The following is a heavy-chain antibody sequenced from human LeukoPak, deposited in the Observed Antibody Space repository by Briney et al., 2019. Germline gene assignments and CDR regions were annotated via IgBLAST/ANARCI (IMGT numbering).Heavy chain of an antibody. CDR3: ARGKASWYFDL. Sequence: GGSLRLSCAVSGFTFDDYAMHWVRQAPGKGLEWVTSISSSSSYIYYADSVKGRFTISRDNAKNSLYLQMNSLRAEDTAVYYCARGKASWYFDLWGRGTLVTVSS. CDR2: ISSSSSYI. CDR1: GFTFDDYA. V-gene: IGHV3-21*01. J-gene: IGHJ2*01.